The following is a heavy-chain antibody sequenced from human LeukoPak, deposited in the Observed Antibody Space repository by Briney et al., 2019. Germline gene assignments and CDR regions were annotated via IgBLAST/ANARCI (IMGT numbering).Heavy chain of an antibody. D-gene: IGHD6-19*01. CDR3: ARNGIAVNGYFDY. CDR2: ISSSGSSI. CDR1: GFTFSSYE. Sequence: GGSLRLSCAASGFTFSSYEINWVRQAPGKGLEWISYISSSGSSIKYADSVKGRFTVSRDNAKSSLYLQMNSLRAEDTGVYYCARNGIAVNGYFDYWGQGTLVTVSS. J-gene: IGHJ4*02. V-gene: IGHV3-48*03.